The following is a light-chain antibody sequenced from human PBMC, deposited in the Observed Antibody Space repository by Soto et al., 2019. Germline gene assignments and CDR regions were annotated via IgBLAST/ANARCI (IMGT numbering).Light chain of an antibody. CDR2: GAS. V-gene: IGKV3-15*01. CDR1: QSVSSN. J-gene: IGKJ1*01. CDR3: HQYNSWPPWT. Sequence: EIVMTQSPATLSVSPGERATLSCRASQSVSSNLAWYQQTPGQAPRLLIYGASTRATGIPARFSGSASGTEFTLTISSLQSEDFAVYYCHQYNSWPPWTFGQGTKVEIK.